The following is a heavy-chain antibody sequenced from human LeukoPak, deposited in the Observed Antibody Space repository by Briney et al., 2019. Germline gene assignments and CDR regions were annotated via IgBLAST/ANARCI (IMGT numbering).Heavy chain of an antibody. CDR2: ISSGSSYI. Sequence: GGSLRLSCAASGFTFSSYSMNWVRQAPGKGLEWVSSISSGSSYIYYADSVKGRFTISRDDAKNSLYLQMNSLRAEDTAVYYCARVISVAGYDYWGQGTLVTVSS. V-gene: IGHV3-21*01. CDR1: GFTFSSYS. CDR3: ARVISVAGYDY. D-gene: IGHD6-19*01. J-gene: IGHJ4*02.